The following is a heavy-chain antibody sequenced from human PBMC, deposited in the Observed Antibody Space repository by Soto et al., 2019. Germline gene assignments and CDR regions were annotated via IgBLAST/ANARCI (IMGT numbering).Heavy chain of an antibody. V-gene: IGHV1-2*02. CDR1: GYSFTGYY. J-gene: IGHJ4*02. CDR2: INPDSGAT. CDR3: ARGDYGTGGYPFPYFDY. Sequence: HEHLVQSGAEVKRPGASLKVSCKASGYSFTGYYIHWVRQAPRQGLEWMGWINPDSGATNYAQNFQGRVTLTSDTSISTASMDLTSLTSDDTAVYYCARGDYGTGGYPFPYFDYWGQGTLVIVSS. D-gene: IGHD2-8*02.